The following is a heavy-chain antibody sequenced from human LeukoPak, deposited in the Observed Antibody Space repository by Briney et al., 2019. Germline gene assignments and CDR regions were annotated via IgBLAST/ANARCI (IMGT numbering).Heavy chain of an antibody. CDR1: EFTFSTSW. CDR2: INQNGNEK. Sequence: GGSLRLSCAFSEFTFSTSWMSWVRQAPGKRLEWVANINQNGNEKYYVDSVKGRFTISRDNAKNSLYLQMTSLRAEDTAVYYCAKSIAVAGLAGGRTFDYWGQGTLVTVSS. CDR3: AKSIAVAGLAGGRTFDY. J-gene: IGHJ4*02. V-gene: IGHV3-7*01. D-gene: IGHD6-19*01.